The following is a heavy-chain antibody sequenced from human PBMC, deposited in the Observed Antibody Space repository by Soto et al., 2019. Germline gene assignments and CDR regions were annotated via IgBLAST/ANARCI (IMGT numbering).Heavy chain of an antibody. CDR1: GVSISSYY. V-gene: IGHV4-59*01. D-gene: IGHD1-1*01. CDR3: ARMNQLAPKRNAFDI. J-gene: IGHJ3*02. Sequence: SETLSLTCTVAGVSISSYYWTWTRQPPGKGLEWIGYIYYSGSSGSTNYSPSLKSRVTMSADTSKNQFSLKLSSVTAADTAVYYCARMNQLAPKRNAFDIWGQGTMVTVSS. CDR2: IYYSGSSGST.